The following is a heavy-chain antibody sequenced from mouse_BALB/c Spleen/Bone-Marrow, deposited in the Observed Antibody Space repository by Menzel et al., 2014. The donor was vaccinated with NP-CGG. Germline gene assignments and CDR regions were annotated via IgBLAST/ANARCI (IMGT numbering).Heavy chain of an antibody. J-gene: IGHJ1*01. CDR2: INPYNGDT. CDR1: GYSFTGYF. Sequence: VQLQQSGPELVKPGASVKISCKASGYSFTGYFMNWVMQSHGKSLEWIGRINPYNGDTFYNQKFKGKATLTVDKSSSTDHMELRSLASEDSAVYYCTRVTTDWYFDVWGAGTTVTVSS. D-gene: IGHD1-1*01. V-gene: IGHV1-20*02. CDR3: TRVTTDWYFDV.